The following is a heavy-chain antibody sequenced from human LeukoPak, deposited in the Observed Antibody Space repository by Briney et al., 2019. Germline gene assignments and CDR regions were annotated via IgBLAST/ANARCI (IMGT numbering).Heavy chain of an antibody. D-gene: IGHD4-11*01. J-gene: IGHJ2*01. CDR1: GGSFSGYY. CDR2: INHSGST. CDR3: ARAIDYPWYFDL. V-gene: IGHV4-34*01. Sequence: SETLSLTCAVYGGSFSGYYWSWIRQPPGKGLEWIGEINHSGSTNYNPSLKSRVTISVDTSKNQLSLKLSSVTAADTAVYYCARAIDYPWYFDLWGRGTLVTVSS.